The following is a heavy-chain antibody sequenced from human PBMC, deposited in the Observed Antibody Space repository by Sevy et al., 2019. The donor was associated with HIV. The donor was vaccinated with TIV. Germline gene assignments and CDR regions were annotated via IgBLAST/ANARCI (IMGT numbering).Heavy chain of an antibody. Sequence: GGSLRLSCAASGFSLNSFWMNWVRQTPGKGLEWVANINQNGSVTYYVDSVKGRFTISRDNSRNLFYLQMTSLRVEDTALYYCVRAVATNGSFWGQGTLVTVSS. J-gene: IGHJ4*02. D-gene: IGHD2-15*01. V-gene: IGHV3-7*01. CDR1: GFSLNSFW. CDR2: INQNGSVT. CDR3: VRAVATNGSF.